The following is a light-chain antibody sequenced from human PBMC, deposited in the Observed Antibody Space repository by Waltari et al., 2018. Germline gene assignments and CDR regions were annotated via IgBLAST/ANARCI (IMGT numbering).Light chain of an antibody. V-gene: IGKV1-39*01. CDR3: QPNYDTPRT. Sequence: QMTQSPSSLSASVGDRATITCRASQTIDYLSWYQHKPGEAPKLLIYETSTLQSGVPTRFSGSKCGTTFILTISSLQPEDFATYFCQPNYDTPRTFGQGTKVDIK. CDR2: ETS. CDR1: QTIDY. J-gene: IGKJ2*02.